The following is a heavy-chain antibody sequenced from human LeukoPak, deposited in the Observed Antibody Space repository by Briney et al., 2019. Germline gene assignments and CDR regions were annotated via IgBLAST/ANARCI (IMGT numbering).Heavy chain of an antibody. D-gene: IGHD6-19*01. V-gene: IGHV3-9*01. CDR1: GFTFDDYA. CDR3: AKDSNSSGWYDY. Sequence: GGSLRLSCAASGFTFDDYAMHWVRQAPGKGLEWVSGISWNSGSIGYADSVKGRFTISRDNAKNSLYLQMNSLRAEDTALYYCAKDSNSSGWYDYWGQGTLVTASS. CDR2: ISWNSGSI. J-gene: IGHJ4*02.